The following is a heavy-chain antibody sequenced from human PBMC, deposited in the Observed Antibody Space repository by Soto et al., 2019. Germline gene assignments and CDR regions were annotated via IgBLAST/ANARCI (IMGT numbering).Heavy chain of an antibody. Sequence: ASVKVSCKASGYTFTSYGISWVRQAPGQGLEWMGWINPNSGGTNYAQKFQGWVTMTRDTSISTAYMELSRLRSDDTAVYYCASGPSIAARPDEYFDYWGQGTLVTVSS. D-gene: IGHD6-6*01. J-gene: IGHJ4*02. V-gene: IGHV1-2*04. CDR2: INPNSGGT. CDR1: GYTFTSYG. CDR3: ASGPSIAARPDEYFDY.